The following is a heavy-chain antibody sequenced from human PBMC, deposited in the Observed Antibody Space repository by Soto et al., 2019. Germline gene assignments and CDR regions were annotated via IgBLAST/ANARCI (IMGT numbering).Heavy chain of an antibody. CDR2: IYHSGST. CDR3: ARGHLRRGYCSGGSCYSVWFDP. D-gene: IGHD2-15*01. CDR1: GGSIRSGGYS. J-gene: IGHJ5*02. V-gene: IGHV4-30-2*01. Sequence: SETLSLTCAVSGGSIRSGGYSWSWIRQPPGKGLEWIGYIYHSGSTYYNPSLKSRVTISVDRSKNQFSLKLSSVTAADTAVYYCARGHLRRGYCSGGSCYSVWFDPWGQGTLVTVSS.